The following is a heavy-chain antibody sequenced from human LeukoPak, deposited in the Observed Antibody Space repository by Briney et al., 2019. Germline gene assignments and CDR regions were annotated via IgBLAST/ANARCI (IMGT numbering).Heavy chain of an antibody. D-gene: IGHD6-13*01. CDR2: INPNSGGT. J-gene: IGHJ4*02. V-gene: IGHV1-2*02. Sequence: ASVKVSCKASGYTFTGYYMHWVRQAPGQGLEWMGWINPNSGGTNYAQKFQGRVTMTRDTSISTAYMELSRPRSDDPAVYYCARAGSSWYPDDYWGQGTLVTVSS. CDR3: ARAGSSWYPDDY. CDR1: GYTFTGYY.